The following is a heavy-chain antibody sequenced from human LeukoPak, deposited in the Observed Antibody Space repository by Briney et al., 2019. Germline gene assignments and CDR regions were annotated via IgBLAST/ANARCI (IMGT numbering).Heavy chain of an antibody. Sequence: GGSLRLSCAASGITFSSYSMNWVRQAPGKGLEWVSSISTSGSYIYYADSVKGGFTISRDNAKNSLYLQMNSLRAEDTAVYYCARRYGDYVGSFEYWGQGTLVTVSS. V-gene: IGHV3-21*01. CDR3: ARRYGDYVGSFEY. D-gene: IGHD4-17*01. CDR1: GITFSSYS. J-gene: IGHJ4*02. CDR2: ISTSGSYI.